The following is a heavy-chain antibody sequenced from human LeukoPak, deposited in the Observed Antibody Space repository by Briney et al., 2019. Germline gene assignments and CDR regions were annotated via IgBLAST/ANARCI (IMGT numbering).Heavy chain of an antibody. Sequence: PSETLSLTCTVSDGSISSGAYYCTWVRQPPGKGLEWIGYIYHSGTTYYNPSLKSRVTVSLDKSKNQFSLQLSSVTAADTAVYYCARVYCSTISCYVEYWGQGNLVTVSS. CDR3: ARVYCSTISCYVEY. V-gene: IGHV4-30-2*01. CDR1: DGSISSGAYY. J-gene: IGHJ4*02. D-gene: IGHD2-2*01. CDR2: IYHSGTT.